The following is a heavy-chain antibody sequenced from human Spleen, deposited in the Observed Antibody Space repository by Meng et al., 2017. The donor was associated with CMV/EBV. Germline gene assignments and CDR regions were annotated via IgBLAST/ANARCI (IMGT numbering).Heavy chain of an antibody. D-gene: IGHD1-26*01. J-gene: IGHJ6*02. V-gene: IGHV3-48*03. CDR2: ISSSGSTI. CDR3: AKDLGGSSPYYYGMDV. CDR1: GFTFSSYE. Sequence: GGSLRLSCAASGFTFSSYEMNWVRQAPGKGLEWVSYISSSGSTIYYADSVKGRFTISRDNAKNSLYLQMNSLRAEDTAVYYCAKDLGGSSPYYYGMDVWGQGTTVTVSS.